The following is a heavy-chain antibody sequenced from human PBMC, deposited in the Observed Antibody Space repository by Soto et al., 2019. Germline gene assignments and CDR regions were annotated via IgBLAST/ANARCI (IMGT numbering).Heavy chain of an antibody. J-gene: IGHJ6*03. CDR2: ISAYNGNT. CDR3: ARSQLDRDYYYYYMDV. V-gene: IGHV1-18*01. D-gene: IGHD2-2*01. Sequence: GASVKVSCKASGYTFTSYGISWVRQAPGQGLEWMGWISAYNGNTNYAQKLQGRVTMTTDTSTSTAYMELSSLRSEDTAVYYCARSQLDRDYYYYYMDVWGKGTTVTVSS. CDR1: GYTFTSYG.